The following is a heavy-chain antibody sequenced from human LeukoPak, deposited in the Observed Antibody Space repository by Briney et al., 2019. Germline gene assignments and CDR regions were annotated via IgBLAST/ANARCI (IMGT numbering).Heavy chain of an antibody. Sequence: GESLKISCKGSGYSFTSYWIGWVRQMPGKGLEWMGIIYPGDSDTRYSPSFQGQVTISADKSISTAYLQWSSLKASDTAMYYCARSHRYCSSTSCYYYYYYGMDVWGQGTTVTVSS. CDR3: ARSHRYCSSTSCYYYYYYGMDV. D-gene: IGHD2-2*01. V-gene: IGHV5-51*01. J-gene: IGHJ6*02. CDR2: IYPGDSDT. CDR1: GYSFTSYW.